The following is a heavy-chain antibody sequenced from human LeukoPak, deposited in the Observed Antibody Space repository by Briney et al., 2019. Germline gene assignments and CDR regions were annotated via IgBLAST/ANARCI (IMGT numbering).Heavy chain of an antibody. D-gene: IGHD6-13*01. V-gene: IGHV4-59*08. CDR2: IHYDGST. J-gene: IGHJ4*02. CDR3: ARHSSSWYPDY. Sequence: KPSETLSLTCSVYGGSIRNNHWSWIPQPQGKGLEWIGYIHYDGSTNYSRSLKSRVTLSVDTSKNQFSLQLSSVTATDTAVYFGARHSSSWYPDYWGQGTLVTVSS. CDR1: GGSIRNNH.